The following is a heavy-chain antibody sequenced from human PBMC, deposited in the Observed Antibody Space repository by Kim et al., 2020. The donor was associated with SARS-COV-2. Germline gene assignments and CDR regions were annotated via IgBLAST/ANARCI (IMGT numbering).Heavy chain of an antibody. CDR3: ARDGFSYYDILTGYNLWDY. CDR1: GFTFSSYS. J-gene: IGHJ4*02. D-gene: IGHD3-9*01. V-gene: IGHV3-48*02. Sequence: GGSLRLSCAASGFTFSSYSMNWVRQAPGKGLEWVSYISSSSSTIYYADSVKGRFTISRDNAKNSLYLQMNSLRDEDTAVYYCARDGFSYYDILTGYNLWDYWGQGTLVTVSS. CDR2: ISSSSSTI.